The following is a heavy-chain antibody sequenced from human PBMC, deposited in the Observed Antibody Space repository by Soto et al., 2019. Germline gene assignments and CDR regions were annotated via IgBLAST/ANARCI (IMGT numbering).Heavy chain of an antibody. CDR3: ARGKDTAMVRYFDY. D-gene: IGHD5-18*01. CDR2: INHSGST. Sequence: SETLSLTCAVYGGSFSGYYWSWIRPPPGKGLEWIGEINHSGSTNYNPSLKSRVTISVDTSKNQFSLKLSSVTAADTAVYYCARGKDTAMVRYFDYWGQGTLVTVSS. CDR1: GGSFSGYY. V-gene: IGHV4-34*01. J-gene: IGHJ4*02.